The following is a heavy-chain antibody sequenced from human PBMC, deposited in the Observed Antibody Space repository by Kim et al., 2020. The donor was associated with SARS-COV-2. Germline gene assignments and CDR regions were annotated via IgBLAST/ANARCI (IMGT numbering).Heavy chain of an antibody. V-gene: IGHV4-59*13. D-gene: IGHD6-19*01. J-gene: IGHJ3*02. Sequence: SETLSLTCTVSGGSISSYYWSWIRQPPGKGLEWIGYIYYSGSTNYNPSLKSRVTISEDTSKNQFSLKLSSVTAADTAVCYCARSGTAVAASFGAFDIWGQGTMVTVPP. CDR1: GGSISSYY. CDR3: ARSGTAVAASFGAFDI. CDR2: IYYSGST.